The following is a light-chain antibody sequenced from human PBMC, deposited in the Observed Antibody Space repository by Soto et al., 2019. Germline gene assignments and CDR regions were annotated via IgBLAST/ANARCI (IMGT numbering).Light chain of an antibody. CDR3: QQANRFPYS. CDR2: AAS. CDR1: QDFNNR. V-gene: IGKV1-12*01. Sequence: DIQMSQSPSSVSASVGDRVTITCRASQDFNNRLAWYQQTPGKAPKLLIYAASSLQPGVPSRFSGSGSGTDFNLTISSLQPEDFATYYCQQANRFPYSFGQGTKLEMK. J-gene: IGKJ2*03.